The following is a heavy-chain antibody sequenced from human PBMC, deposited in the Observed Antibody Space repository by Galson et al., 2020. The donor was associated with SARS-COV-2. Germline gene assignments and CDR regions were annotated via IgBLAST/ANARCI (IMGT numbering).Heavy chain of an antibody. Sequence: GESLKISCAASGFTFSSYTMHWVRQAPGKGLEWVAVISYDGSMKYYADSVKGRFTISRDNSKNTLYLQMNSLRAEDTAVYYCARGPLEYYDSSGILHFWGQGTLVSVSS. V-gene: IGHV3-30-3*01. CDR1: GFTFSSYT. D-gene: IGHD3-22*01. CDR2: ISYDGSMK. J-gene: IGHJ4*02. CDR3: ARGPLEYYDSSGILHF.